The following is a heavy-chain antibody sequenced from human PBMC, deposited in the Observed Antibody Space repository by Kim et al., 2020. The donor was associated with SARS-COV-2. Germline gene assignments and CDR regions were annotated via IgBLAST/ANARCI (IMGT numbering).Heavy chain of an antibody. V-gene: IGHV1-2*02. CDR1: GYTFTGYY. J-gene: IGHJ4*02. D-gene: IGHD5-18*01. CDR2: INPNSGGT. Sequence: ASVKVSCKASGYTFTGYYMHWVRQAPGQGLEWMGWINPNSGGTNYAQKFQGRVTMTRDTSISTAYMELSRLRSDDTAVYYCARTDTAMVLEGQTLDYWGQGTLVTVSS. CDR3: ARTDTAMVLEGQTLDY.